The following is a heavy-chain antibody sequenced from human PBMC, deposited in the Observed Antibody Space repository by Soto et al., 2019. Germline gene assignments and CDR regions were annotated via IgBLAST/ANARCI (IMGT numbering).Heavy chain of an antibody. CDR3: ARGGYYDSSGSRNYYYYGMNV. V-gene: IGHV1-18*01. CDR2: ISAYDGNT. J-gene: IGHJ6*02. Sequence: QVQLVQSGAEVKKPGASVKVSCKASGYTFTSYGISWVRQAPGQGLEWLGWISAYDGNTNYAQIRQGRVSMTTDTSTSTAYMELRSLRSDDTAVYYCARGGYYDSSGSRNYYYYGMNVWGQGTTVTVSS. CDR1: GYTFTSYG. D-gene: IGHD3-22*01.